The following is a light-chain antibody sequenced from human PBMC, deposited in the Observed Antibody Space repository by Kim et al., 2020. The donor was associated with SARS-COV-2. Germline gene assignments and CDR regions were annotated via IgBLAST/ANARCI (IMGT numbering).Light chain of an antibody. J-gene: IGLJ2*01. V-gene: IGLV3-1*01. Sequence: VSPGQKASITCSGDELGDKYVFWYQQKPGQSPVLVIYQDIKRPSGIPERFSASNSGNTATLTISGTQATDEADYYCQAWDSGTAVVFGGGTQLTVL. CDR2: QDI. CDR3: QAWDSGTAVV. CDR1: ELGDKY.